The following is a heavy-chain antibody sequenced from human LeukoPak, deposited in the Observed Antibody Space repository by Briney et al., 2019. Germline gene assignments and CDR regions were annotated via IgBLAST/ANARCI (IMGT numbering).Heavy chain of an antibody. Sequence: PGGSLRLSCAASGFTFSSYSMNWVRQAPGKGLEWVSYISLSSGTIYYADSVKGRFTISRDNVKNSLFLQMNSLRDEDTAVYYCAKSRVAAAGTFDSWGQGTLVTVSP. D-gene: IGHD6-13*01. V-gene: IGHV3-48*02. J-gene: IGHJ4*02. CDR1: GFTFSSYS. CDR3: AKSRVAAAGTFDS. CDR2: ISLSSGTI.